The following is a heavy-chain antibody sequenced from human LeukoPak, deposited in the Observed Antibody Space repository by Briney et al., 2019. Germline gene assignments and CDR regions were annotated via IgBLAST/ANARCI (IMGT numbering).Heavy chain of an antibody. V-gene: IGHV1-69*06. CDR3: ARVHSSGWSGVDY. CDR2: VIPIFGTA. J-gene: IGHJ4*02. Sequence: SVKVSCKASGGTFSSYAISRVRQAPGQGLEWVGGVIPIFGTANYAQKFQGRVTITADKSTSTAYMELSSLRSEDTAVYYCARVHSSGWSGVDYWGQGTLVTVSS. CDR1: GGTFSSYA. D-gene: IGHD6-19*01.